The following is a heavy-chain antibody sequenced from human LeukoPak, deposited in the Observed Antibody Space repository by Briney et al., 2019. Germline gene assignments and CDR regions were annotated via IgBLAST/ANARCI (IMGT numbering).Heavy chain of an antibody. CDR1: GFSFTSYA. J-gene: IGHJ4*02. CDR2: ISQNSGI. Sequence: PGGSLRLSSAADGFSFTSYAMRWVRQAQGKGLEWVSSISQNSGIYYADSVKGRFTISSDNSKNTLFLQMNSLRAEDTAVYYCAKDRSGYGSSYDFHYWGQGALVTVSS. CDR3: AKDRSGYGSSYDFHY. D-gene: IGHD6-13*01. V-gene: IGHV3-23*01.